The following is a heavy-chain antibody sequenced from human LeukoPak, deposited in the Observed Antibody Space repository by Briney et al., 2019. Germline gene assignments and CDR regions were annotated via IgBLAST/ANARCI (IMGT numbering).Heavy chain of an antibody. CDR3: ARDGTYTDYDPDFDI. CDR1: GFTFSRFW. Sequence: QPGGSLRLSCAASGFTFSRFWMSWVRQASGKGLEWVANIKQDGSEKYYVDSVKGRFTISRDNAKNSLYLQMNSLRAEDTAVFYCARDGTYTDYDPDFDIWGQGTLVTVSS. CDR2: IKQDGSEK. J-gene: IGHJ4*02. D-gene: IGHD5-12*01. V-gene: IGHV3-7*04.